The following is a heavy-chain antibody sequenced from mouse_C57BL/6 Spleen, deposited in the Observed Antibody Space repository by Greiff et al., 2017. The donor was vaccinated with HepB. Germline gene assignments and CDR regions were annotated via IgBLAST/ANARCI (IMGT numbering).Heavy chain of an antibody. J-gene: IGHJ2*01. CDR3: ARSPPHYYGSSYYFDY. V-gene: IGHV3-6*01. CDR2: ISYDGSN. Sequence: VQLQQSGPGLVKPSQSLSLTCSVTGYSITSGYYWNWIRQFPGNKLEWMGYISYDGSNNYNPSLKNRISITRDTSKNQFFLKLNSVTTEDTATYYCARSPPHYYGSSYYFDYWGQGTTLTVSS. D-gene: IGHD1-1*01. CDR1: GYSITSGYY.